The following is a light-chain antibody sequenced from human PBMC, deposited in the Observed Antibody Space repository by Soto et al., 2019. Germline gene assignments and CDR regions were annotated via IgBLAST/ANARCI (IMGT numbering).Light chain of an antibody. CDR3: QQYSSSPIT. Sequence: EIVLTQSPGTLSLSPGERATLSCRASQSGSSSFLAWFQQKPGQAPRLLIYGASSRATGIPDRFSGSGSGTDCTLTISRLEPEDFAVYYCQQYSSSPITCGQGTRLEIK. J-gene: IGKJ5*01. V-gene: IGKV3-20*01. CDR1: QSGSSSF. CDR2: GAS.